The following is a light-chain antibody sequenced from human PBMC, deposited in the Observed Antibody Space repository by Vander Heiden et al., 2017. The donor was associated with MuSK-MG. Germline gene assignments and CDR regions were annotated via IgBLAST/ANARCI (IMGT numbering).Light chain of an antibody. V-gene: IGLV3-19*01. CDR1: GLSCYY. CDR2: CKN. Sequence: SSELTQDPAVSVALGPTVRITCQGDGLSCYYATWYQQKPGQATVLVIYCKNNRPSGIPDRFSCSSSGNTASLTTTGAQAEDEADDYCNARHSSGNHLVVFGGGTKLTVL. CDR3: NARHSSGNHLVV. J-gene: IGLJ2*01.